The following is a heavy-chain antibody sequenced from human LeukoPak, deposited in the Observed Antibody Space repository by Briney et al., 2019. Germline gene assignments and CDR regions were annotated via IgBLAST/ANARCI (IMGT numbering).Heavy chain of an antibody. CDR1: GGSFSGYY. CDR3: ALCAEGAFDI. D-gene: IGHD3-16*01. CDR2: INHSGST. J-gene: IGHJ3*02. Sequence: PSETLSLTCAVYGGSFSGYYWSWIRHPPGRGLEWIGEINHSGSTNYNPSLKSRVTISVDTSKNQFSLKLSSMTAADTAVYYCALCAEGAFDIWGQGTMVTVSS. V-gene: IGHV4-34*01.